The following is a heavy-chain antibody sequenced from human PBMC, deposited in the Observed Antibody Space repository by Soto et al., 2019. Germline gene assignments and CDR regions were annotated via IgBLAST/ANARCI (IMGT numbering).Heavy chain of an antibody. J-gene: IGHJ4*02. Sequence: QVQLQQWGAGLLKPSETLSLTCAVYGGSFSGYYWSWIRQPPGKGLEWIGEINHSGSTNYNPSLKSRVTISVDTSKNQFSLKLSSVTAAYTAVYYCARVPRYYDFWSGYSDWGQGTLVTVSS. CDR1: GGSFSGYY. D-gene: IGHD3-3*01. CDR3: ARVPRYYDFWSGYSD. V-gene: IGHV4-34*01. CDR2: INHSGST.